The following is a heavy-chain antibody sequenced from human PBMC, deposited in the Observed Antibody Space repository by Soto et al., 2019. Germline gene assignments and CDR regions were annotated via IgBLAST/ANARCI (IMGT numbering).Heavy chain of an antibody. CDR2: IYHSGST. CDR1: GGSISSGGYS. Sequence: QLQLQESGSGLVKPSQTLSLTCAVSGGSISSGGYSWSWIRQPPGKGLEWIGYIYHSGSTYYNPSLKSRVTISVDRSKNQFSLKLSSVTDADTAVYSCASSPYDSPNPLYYWGQGTLVTVSS. V-gene: IGHV4-30-2*01. J-gene: IGHJ4*02. D-gene: IGHD3-22*01. CDR3: ASSPYDSPNPLYY.